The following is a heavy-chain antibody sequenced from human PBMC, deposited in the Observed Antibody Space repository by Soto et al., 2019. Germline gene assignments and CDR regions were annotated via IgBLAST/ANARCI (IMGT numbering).Heavy chain of an antibody. V-gene: IGHV1-18*01. Sequence: QVQLEQSGAEVKKPGASVKVSCKASGYTFTRYGITWVRQAPVQGLEWMGRISTYNGNTNYAQKLQSRVTMTADTSTTTAYMELRSLTSDDTAVYYCARAPGYSTERGAFAIWGQGTVVTVSS. CDR3: ARAPGYSTERGAFAI. CDR2: ISTYNGNT. J-gene: IGHJ3*02. D-gene: IGHD6-13*01. CDR1: GYTFTRYG.